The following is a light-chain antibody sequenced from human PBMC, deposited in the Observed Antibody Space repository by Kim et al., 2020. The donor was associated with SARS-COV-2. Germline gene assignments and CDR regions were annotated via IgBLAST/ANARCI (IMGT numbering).Light chain of an antibody. J-gene: IGLJ3*02. CDR1: SGSIATNY. V-gene: IGLV6-57*02. CDR3: QSYDSSNQV. CDR2: EDN. Sequence: GKAVTISCTARSGSIATNYVQWYQLRPGSAPTTVIYEDNQRPSGVPDRFSGSIDSSSNSASLTISGLKTEDEADYYCQSYDSSNQVFGGGTQLTVL.